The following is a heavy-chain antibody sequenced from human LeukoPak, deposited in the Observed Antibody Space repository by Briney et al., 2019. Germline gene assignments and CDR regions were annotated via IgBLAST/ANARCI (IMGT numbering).Heavy chain of an antibody. CDR3: ARIKGYFDSGNYYGFFDY. CDR2: ISGSTGAI. D-gene: IGHD3-10*01. V-gene: IGHV3-23*01. J-gene: IGHJ4*02. Sequence: GGSLRLSCAASGYTFSGYAMSWVRQAPGKGLEWVSAISGSTGAIYYADSVKGRFTISRDNSKNTLYLQMKSLRAEDTAVYHCARIKGYFDSGNYYGFFDYWGQGTLVTVSS. CDR1: GYTFSGYA.